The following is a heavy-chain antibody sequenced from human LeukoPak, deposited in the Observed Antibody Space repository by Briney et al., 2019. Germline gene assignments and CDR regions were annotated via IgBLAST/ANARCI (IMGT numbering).Heavy chain of an antibody. Sequence: GGSLRLSCAASGFTFSSYGMHWVRQAPGKGLEWVSAISGSGGSTYYADSVKGRFTISRDNSKNTLYLQMNSLSAEDTAVYYCARGGVDYYGSGTYYLMYYFDYWGQGALVTVSS. J-gene: IGHJ4*02. CDR1: GFTFSSYG. V-gene: IGHV3-23*01. D-gene: IGHD3-10*01. CDR2: ISGSGGST. CDR3: ARGGVDYYGSGTYYLMYYFDY.